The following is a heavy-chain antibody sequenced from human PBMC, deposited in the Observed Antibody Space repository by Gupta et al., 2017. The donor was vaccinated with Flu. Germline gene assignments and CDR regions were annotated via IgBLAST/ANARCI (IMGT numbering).Heavy chain of an antibody. J-gene: IGHJ3*02. V-gene: IGHV1-2*02. CDR1: GYTFTDYY. D-gene: IGHD3-22*01. Sequence: QVQLVQSGAEVKKPGASVKVSCKASGYTFTDYYIHWVRQAPGQGLEWMAWINPNSGGTNYAQKFQGRVTMTRDTSIRTAYMDLSRLKSDDTAVYYCARGLYYYDSSGPISDIWGQGTMVTVSS. CDR3: ARGLYYYDSSGPISDI. CDR2: INPNSGGT.